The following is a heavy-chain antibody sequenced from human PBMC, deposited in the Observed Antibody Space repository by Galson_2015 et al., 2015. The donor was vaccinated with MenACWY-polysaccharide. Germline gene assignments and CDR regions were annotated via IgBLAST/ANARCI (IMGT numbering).Heavy chain of an antibody. D-gene: IGHD6-6*01. CDR1: GFTFGDYA. J-gene: IGHJ4*02. CDR3: TRDRPIDY. CDR2: ISCKASGETT. V-gene: IGHV3-49*04. Sequence: SLRLSCAASGFTFGDYALAWVRQAPGKGLEWVGFISCKASGETTGYAASGKGRFTISRDDSKSTAYLQMNSLQTEVSGIYYGTRDRPIDYWVQGTLVTVSS.